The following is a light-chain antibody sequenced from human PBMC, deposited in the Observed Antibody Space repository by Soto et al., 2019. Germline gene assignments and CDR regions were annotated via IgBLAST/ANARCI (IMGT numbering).Light chain of an antibody. CDR1: QSVLYSSNNKNY. CDR2: WAS. Sequence: DIVMTQSPDSLAVSLGERATINCKSSQSVLYSSNNKNYLAWYQQKPGQPPKLPIYWASTRESGVPDRFSGSGSGTDFTLTISSLQAEDVAAYYCQQHYSTPQTFGQGTKVEIK. V-gene: IGKV4-1*01. CDR3: QQHYSTPQT. J-gene: IGKJ1*01.